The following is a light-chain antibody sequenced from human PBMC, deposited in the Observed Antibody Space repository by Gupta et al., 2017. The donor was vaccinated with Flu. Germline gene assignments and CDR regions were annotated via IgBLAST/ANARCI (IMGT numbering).Light chain of an antibody. CDR2: GAT. CDR3: QQYGSSPR. J-gene: IGKJ1*01. Sequence: EIVLTQSPGTLSLSPGEGATLFCRASQSVSVSSLAWYQQKPGQAPRLLIYGATNRATGIPDRFSGSGSGTDFILTISRLAPEDFAVYYCQQYGSSPRFGQGTKVEIK. V-gene: IGKV3-20*01. CDR1: QSVSVSS.